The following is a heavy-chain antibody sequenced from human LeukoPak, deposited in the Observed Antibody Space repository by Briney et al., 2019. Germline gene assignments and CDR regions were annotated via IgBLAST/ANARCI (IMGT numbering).Heavy chain of an antibody. CDR3: ARAXSSAWGXVDC. V-gene: IGHV3-74*01. CDR2: IKSDGSRT. J-gene: IGHJ4*02. Sequence: PGGSLRLSCAASGFTFTTYSMHWVRQVPGKGLVWVSRIKSDGSRTYYADSVKGRFTISRDNAKSTLYLQMDSLRAEDTAVYYCARAXSSAWGXVDCWGQGTLVTVSS. D-gene: IGHD6-19*01. CDR1: GFTFTTYS.